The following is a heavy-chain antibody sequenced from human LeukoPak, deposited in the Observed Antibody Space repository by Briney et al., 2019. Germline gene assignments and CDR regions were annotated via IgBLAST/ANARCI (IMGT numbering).Heavy chain of an antibody. CDR3: ATYCGGDCAADDY. D-gene: IGHD2-21*02. CDR2: INHSGST. J-gene: IGHJ4*02. CDR1: GGSFSGYY. V-gene: IGHV4-34*01. Sequence: SETLSLTCAVYGGSFSGYYWSWIRQPPGKGLEWIGGINHSGSTNYNPSLKSRVTISVDTSKNQFSLKLSSVTAADTAVYYCATYCGGDCAADDYWGQGTLVTVSS.